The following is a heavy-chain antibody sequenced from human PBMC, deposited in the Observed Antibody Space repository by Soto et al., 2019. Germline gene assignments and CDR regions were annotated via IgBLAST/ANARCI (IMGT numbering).Heavy chain of an antibody. V-gene: IGHV1-18*01. CDR3: ARDSVVVVASPRGYFQH. CDR2: ISAYNGNT. CDR1: GYTFTSYG. J-gene: IGHJ1*01. Sequence: QVQLVQSGAEVKKPGASVKVSCKASGYTFTSYGISWVRQAPGQGLEWMGWISAYNGNTNYAQKLQGRVTMTTDTSTRTAYMEVRSLRSDETAVYYCARDSVVVVASPRGYFQHWGQGTLVTVSS. D-gene: IGHD2-15*01.